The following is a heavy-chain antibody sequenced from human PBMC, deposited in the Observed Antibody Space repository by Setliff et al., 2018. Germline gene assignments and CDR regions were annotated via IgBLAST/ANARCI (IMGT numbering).Heavy chain of an antibody. J-gene: IGHJ5*02. CDR1: LGSFTGYY. V-gene: IGHV4-34*01. CDR2: INHSGGI. Sequence: SETLSLTCSLELGSFTGYYWTWIRQVPGKGLEWIGGINHSGGINYNPSLKSRVTISLDQSMSQFSLKLMSVTAADTAVYYCATMRNYYETGNYYSSRWFDPWGQGTLVTVSS. CDR3: ATMRNYYETGNYYSSRWFDP. D-gene: IGHD3-22*01.